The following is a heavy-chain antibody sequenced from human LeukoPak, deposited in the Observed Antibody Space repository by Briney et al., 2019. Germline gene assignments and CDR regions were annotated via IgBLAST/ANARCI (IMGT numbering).Heavy chain of an antibody. CDR2: INQDGSQK. V-gene: IGHV3-7*01. J-gene: IGHJ4*02. CDR1: GFTFGSCW. Sequence: GGSLRLSCAASGFTFGSCWMNWVRQTPGKGLEWVANINQDGSQKFYVDSVKGRFTISRDNANNSLYLQMNSLTAADTAVYYCARSEHNSGSYYFDYWGQGTLVTVSS. D-gene: IGHD3-10*01. CDR3: ARSEHNSGSYYFDY.